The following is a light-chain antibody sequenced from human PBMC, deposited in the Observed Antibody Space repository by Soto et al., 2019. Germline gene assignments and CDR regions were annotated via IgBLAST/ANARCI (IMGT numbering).Light chain of an antibody. Sequence: DIQMTQSPSTLSASVGDRVTITCRASQSISSRLAWYQQKPVQAPKLLIYKASSVESGVPSRFSGSCSGPDFTLTISSLQPDDFATYYYQQYNSYSYTFGQGTKLEIK. J-gene: IGKJ2*01. CDR2: KAS. CDR1: QSISSR. CDR3: QQYNSYSYT. V-gene: IGKV1-5*03.